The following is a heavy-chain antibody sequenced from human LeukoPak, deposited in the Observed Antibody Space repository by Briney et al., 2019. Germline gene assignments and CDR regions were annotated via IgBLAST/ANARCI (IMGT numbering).Heavy chain of an antibody. CDR3: ARVDYYGSGSYRGDTDY. D-gene: IGHD3-10*01. V-gene: IGHV1-18*01. J-gene: IGHJ4*02. CDR1: GYTFTSYG. CDR2: ISAYYGNT. Sequence: GASVKVSCKASGYTFTSYGISWVRQAPGQGLEWMGWISAYYGNTNYAQKLQGRVTMTTDTSTSTAHMELRSLRSDDTAVYYCARVDYYGSGSYRGDTDYWGQGTLVTVSS.